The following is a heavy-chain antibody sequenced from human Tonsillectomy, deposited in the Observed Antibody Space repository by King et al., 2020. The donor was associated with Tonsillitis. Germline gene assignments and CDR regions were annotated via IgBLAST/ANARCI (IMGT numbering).Heavy chain of an antibody. CDR3: AKEAYLVRGVMRD. D-gene: IGHD3-10*01. CDR2: ISGSGGAT. V-gene: IGHV3-23*04. J-gene: IGHJ4*02. CDR1: GFTFGSYA. Sequence: VQLVESGGGLVQPGGSLRLSCAASGFTFGSYAMRWVRQAPGKGLEWVSSISGSGGATDYADSVKGRFSISSDNSKNTLYLQMNSLRAEDTAVYFCAKEAYLVRGVMRDWGQGTRVTVSS.